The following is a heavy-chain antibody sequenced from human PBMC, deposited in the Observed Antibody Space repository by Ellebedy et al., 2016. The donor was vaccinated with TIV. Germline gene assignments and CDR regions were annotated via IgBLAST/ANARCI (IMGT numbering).Heavy chain of an antibody. Sequence: GESLKIPCAASGLTFSSHAMSWVRQAPGKGLEWVSSITESGGHTYYADSVKGRFTISRDNSKNTLYLQMNSLRAEDTAVYYCARDPVGVGPAFDIWGQGTMVTVSS. D-gene: IGHD4-23*01. V-gene: IGHV3-23*01. CDR2: ITESGGHT. CDR3: ARDPVGVGPAFDI. CDR1: GLTFSSHA. J-gene: IGHJ3*02.